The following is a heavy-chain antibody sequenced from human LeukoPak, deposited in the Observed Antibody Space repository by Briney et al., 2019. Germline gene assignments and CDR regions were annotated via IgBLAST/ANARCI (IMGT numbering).Heavy chain of an antibody. D-gene: IGHD6-19*01. V-gene: IGHV3-7*01. Sequence: GGSLRLSCSTSGFTFSSYWMSWVRQAPGKGLEWVANIKQDGSEKYYVDSVKGRFTISRDNAKNSLYLQMNSLRAEDTAVYYCARVMYSSGWSFDYWGQGTLVTVSS. CDR2: IKQDGSEK. J-gene: IGHJ4*02. CDR1: GFTFSSYW. CDR3: ARVMYSSGWSFDY.